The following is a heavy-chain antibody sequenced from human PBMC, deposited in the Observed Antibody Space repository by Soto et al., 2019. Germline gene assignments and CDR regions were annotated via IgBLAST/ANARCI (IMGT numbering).Heavy chain of an antibody. CDR3: ARGSEGYAFDI. V-gene: IGHV3-64*01. Sequence: EVQLVESGGGLVQPGGSLRLSCAASGFTFSSYAMHWVRQAPGKGLEYVSTISRNGGSTYYANSVKGRFTISRDNSKNTRFLQVGSLRAEDMAVYDCARGSEGYAFDIWGQGTMVTVSS. CDR2: ISRNGGST. CDR1: GFTFSSYA. J-gene: IGHJ3*02.